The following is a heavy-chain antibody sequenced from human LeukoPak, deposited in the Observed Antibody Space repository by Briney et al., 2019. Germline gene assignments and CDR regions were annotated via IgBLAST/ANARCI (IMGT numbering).Heavy chain of an antibody. CDR3: ARGSGLRYFDWFLPFDY. CDR1: GYTFTGYY. J-gene: IGHJ4*02. D-gene: IGHD3-9*01. CDR2: INPNSGGT. V-gene: IGHV1-2*02. Sequence: ASVKVSCKASGYTFTGYYMHWVRQAPGQGLEWMGWINPNSGGTNYAQKFQGRVTMTRDTSISTAYMELSRLRSDDTAVYYCARGSGLRYFDWFLPFDYWGQGTLVTVSS.